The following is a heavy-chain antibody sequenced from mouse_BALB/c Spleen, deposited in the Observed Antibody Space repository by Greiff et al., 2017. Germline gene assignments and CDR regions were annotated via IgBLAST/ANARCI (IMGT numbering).Heavy chain of an antibody. CDR3: ARSPSGWYFDV. CDR2: ISYSGST. D-gene: IGHD3-1*01. V-gene: IGHV3-2*02. CDR1: GYSITSDYA. Sequence: EVQLVESGPGLVKPSQSLSLTCTVTGYSITSDYAWNWIRQFPGNKLEWMGYISYSGSTSYNPSLKSRISITRDTSKNQFFLQLNSVTTEDTATYYCARSPSGWYFDVWGAGTTVTVSS. J-gene: IGHJ1*01.